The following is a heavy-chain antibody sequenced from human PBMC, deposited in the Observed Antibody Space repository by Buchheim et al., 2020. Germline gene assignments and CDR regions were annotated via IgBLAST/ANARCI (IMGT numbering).Heavy chain of an antibody. V-gene: IGHV3-48*03. CDR3: ARGHRPDTAMVVDS. CDR1: GFTFTTYE. Sequence: EVQLVESGGDLVQPGGSLRLSCAASGFTFTTYEMNWVRQAPGKGLEWLSCINSGSSAIYYAASVKGRFTISRDNAKNSVYLQMNSLRVEDTAVYYCARGHRPDTAMVVDSWGRGTL. CDR2: INSGSSAI. J-gene: IGHJ4*02. D-gene: IGHD5-18*01.